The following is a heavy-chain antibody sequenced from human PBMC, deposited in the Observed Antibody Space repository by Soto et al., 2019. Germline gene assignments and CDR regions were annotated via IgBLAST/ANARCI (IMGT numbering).Heavy chain of an antibody. J-gene: IGHJ6*02. Sequence: QVQLVQSGAEVKKPGASVKVSCKASGYTFTSYAMHWVRQAPGQRLEWMGWINAGNGNTKYSQKFQGRVTITRDTSASTAYMELSSLRSEDTAVYYCARDQTIAARPYGMDVWGQGTTVTVSS. CDR1: GYTFTSYA. CDR2: INAGNGNT. V-gene: IGHV1-3*01. D-gene: IGHD6-6*01. CDR3: ARDQTIAARPYGMDV.